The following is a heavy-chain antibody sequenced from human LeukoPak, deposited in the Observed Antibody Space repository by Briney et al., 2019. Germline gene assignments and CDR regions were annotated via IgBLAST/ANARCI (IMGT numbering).Heavy chain of an antibody. V-gene: IGHV3-7*01. CDR2: INQDGSVK. CDR3: TRDFVF. J-gene: IGHJ4*02. CDR1: GFAFSTYW. Sequence: SGGSLRLSCAASGFAFSTYWMDRVRQAPGKGLEWVGNINQDGSVKHYVDSVRGRFTISRDNARNSVYLQMSALRVEDTAVYYCTRDFVFWGQGSLVTAST. D-gene: IGHD3-3*01.